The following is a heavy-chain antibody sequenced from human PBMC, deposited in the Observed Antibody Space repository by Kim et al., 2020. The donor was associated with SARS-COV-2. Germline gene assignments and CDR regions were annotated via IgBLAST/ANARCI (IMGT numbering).Heavy chain of an antibody. J-gene: IGHJ5*02. V-gene: IGHV3-7*03. CDR2: IKQDGSEK. Sequence: GGSLRLSCVASGFTFSSYWMSWVRQAPGKGLEWVANIKQDGSEKYYVDSVKGRFTISRDNAKNSLYLQMNSLRAEDTAVYYCARDGKGWSSSWYRFLRTNNWFDPWGQGTLVTVSS. D-gene: IGHD6-13*01. CDR3: ARDGKGWSSSWYRFLRTNNWFDP. CDR1: GFTFSSYW.